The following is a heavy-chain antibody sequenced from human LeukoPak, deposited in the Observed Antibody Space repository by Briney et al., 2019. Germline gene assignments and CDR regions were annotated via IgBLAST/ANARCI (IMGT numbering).Heavy chain of an antibody. D-gene: IGHD2-15*01. V-gene: IGHV3-21*01. J-gene: IGHJ3*02. CDR3: ARDIVVEWGAFDI. CDR1: GFTFSSYS. Sequence: PGGSLRLSCAASGFTFSSYSMNWVRQAPGKGLEWVSSISSSSSYIYYADSVKGRFTISRDNAKNSLYLQMNSLRAEDTAVYYCARDIVVEWGAFDIWGQGTMVTVSS. CDR2: ISSSSSYI.